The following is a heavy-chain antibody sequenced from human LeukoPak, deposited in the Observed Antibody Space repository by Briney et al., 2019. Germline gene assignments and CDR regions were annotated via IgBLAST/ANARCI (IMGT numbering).Heavy chain of an antibody. CDR1: GYTFTSYA. D-gene: IGHD5-18*01. CDR3: AREVGYSYGYYNDY. CDR2: LNAGNGNT. V-gene: IGHV1-3*01. J-gene: IGHJ4*02. Sequence: ASVKVSCEASGYTFTSYAMHWVRQAPGQRLEWMGWLNAGNGNTKYSQKFQGRVTITRDASASTAYMELSSLRSEDTAVYYCAREVGYSYGYYNDYWGQGTLVTVSS.